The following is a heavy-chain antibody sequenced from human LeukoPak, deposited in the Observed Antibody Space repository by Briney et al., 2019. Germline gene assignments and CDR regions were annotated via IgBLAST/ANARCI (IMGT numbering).Heavy chain of an antibody. D-gene: IGHD2-21*02. CDR3: ARDLYCGGDCYIRFDY. Sequence: GGSLRLSCAASGFTFSSYSMNWVRQAPGKGLEWVSSISSSSSYIYYADSVKGRFTISRDNAKNSLYLQMNSLRAEDTAVYYCARDLYCGGDCYIRFDYWGQGTLVTVSS. V-gene: IGHV3-21*01. CDR2: ISSSSSYI. J-gene: IGHJ4*02. CDR1: GFTFSSYS.